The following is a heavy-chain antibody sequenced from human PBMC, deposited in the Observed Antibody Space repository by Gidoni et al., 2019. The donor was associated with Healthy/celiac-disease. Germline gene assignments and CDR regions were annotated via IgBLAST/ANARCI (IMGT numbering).Heavy chain of an antibody. D-gene: IGHD5-18*01. CDR3: AKDISAMVRGWFDP. V-gene: IGHV3-9*01. J-gene: IGHJ5*02. CDR1: GFTFDDYA. CDR2: ISWNSGSI. Sequence: EVQLVESGGGLVQPGRSLRLSCAASGFTFDDYAMHWVRQAPGKGLGWVSGISWNSGSIGYADSVKGRFTISRDNAKNSLYLQMNSLRAEDTALYYCAKDISAMVRGWFDPWGQGTLVTVSS.